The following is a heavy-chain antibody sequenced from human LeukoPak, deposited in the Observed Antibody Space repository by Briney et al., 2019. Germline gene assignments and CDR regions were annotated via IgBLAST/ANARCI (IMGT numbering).Heavy chain of an antibody. V-gene: IGHV1-69*05. D-gene: IGHD3-3*01. CDR1: GGTFSSYA. CDR2: IIPIFGTA. CDR3: ARGVILRFLQGAFDY. Sequence: ASVKVSCKASGGTFSSYAISWVRQAPGQGLEWMGGIIPIFGTANCAQKFQGRVTITRNTSISTAYMELSSLRSEDTAVYYCARGVILRFLQGAFDYWGQGTLVTVSS. J-gene: IGHJ4*02.